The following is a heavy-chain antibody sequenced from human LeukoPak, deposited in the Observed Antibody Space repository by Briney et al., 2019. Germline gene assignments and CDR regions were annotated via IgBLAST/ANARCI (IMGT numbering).Heavy chain of an antibody. D-gene: IGHD2-2*01. Sequence: GGSMRLSCAASGFTFSTYAMSWVRQAPGKGLEWVSAICGSDGSRYYADSVKGRFTISRDNSKNTLYLQMNSLRGEDTAVYYCAKGGSPSCYSSSGYWGQGTLVTVSS. CDR2: ICGSDGSR. CDR1: GFTFSTYA. V-gene: IGHV3-23*01. J-gene: IGHJ4*02. CDR3: AKGGSPSCYSSSGY.